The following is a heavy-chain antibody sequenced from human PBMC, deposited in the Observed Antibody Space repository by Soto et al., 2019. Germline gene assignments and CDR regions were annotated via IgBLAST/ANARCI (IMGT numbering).Heavy chain of an antibody. V-gene: IGHV3-53*01. CDR1: GFTVGNNY. J-gene: IGHJ4*02. CDR2: IYSTGTT. Sequence: EVQLVESGGGLIQPGGSLKLSCAASGFTVGNNYMSWVRQAPGKGLEWVSLIYSTGTTKYADSVKGRFTVSSDNAKNTLYLQMNSRRAEDTAVYYCAKDGRVSGSHYNRFGYGGQGTLVTVSS. D-gene: IGHD3-10*01. CDR3: AKDGRVSGSHYNRFGY.